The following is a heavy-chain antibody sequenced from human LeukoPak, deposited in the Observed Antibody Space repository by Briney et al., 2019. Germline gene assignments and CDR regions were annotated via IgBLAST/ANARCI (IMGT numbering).Heavy chain of an antibody. Sequence: GGSLRLSCAASGFTFSSYSMTWVRQAPGKGLEWVSSISSSSSYIYYADSVKGRFTISRDNAKNSLYLQMNSLRAEDTAVYYCARFIAVDGDYWGQGTLVTVSS. D-gene: IGHD6-19*01. CDR3: ARFIAVDGDY. J-gene: IGHJ4*02. CDR2: ISSSSSYI. V-gene: IGHV3-21*01. CDR1: GFTFSSYS.